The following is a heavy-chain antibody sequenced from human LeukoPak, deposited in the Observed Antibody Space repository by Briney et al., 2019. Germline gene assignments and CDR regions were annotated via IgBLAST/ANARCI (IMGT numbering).Heavy chain of an antibody. V-gene: IGHV1-46*03. CDR3: ARAPPHSNYDFWSGYKSYPDH. J-gene: IGHJ5*02. D-gene: IGHD3-3*01. Sequence: ASVKVSCKASGYTFTSYYMHWVRQAPGQGVEWMGLIIPSGVSTSNAQKFQGSVTVTRDTSTSTGYMELSSLSSEDTAEYYCARAPPHSNYDFWSGYKSYPDHWGQGTLVTVSS. CDR2: IIPSGVST. CDR1: GYTFTSYY.